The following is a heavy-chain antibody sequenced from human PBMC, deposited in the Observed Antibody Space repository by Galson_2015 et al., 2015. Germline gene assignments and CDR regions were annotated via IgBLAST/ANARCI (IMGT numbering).Heavy chain of an antibody. V-gene: IGHV1-8*02. D-gene: IGHD6-19*01. J-gene: IGHJ4*02. CDR2: MNPNSGNT. CDR3: ARGKGSGWHDY. CDR1: GYTFTSYA. Sequence: SLKVSCKASGYTFTSYAMNRVRQATGQGLEWMGWMNPNSGNTGYAQKFQGRVTMSRNTSISTAYMELSSLRSEDTAVYYCARGKGSGWHDYWGQGTLVTVSS.